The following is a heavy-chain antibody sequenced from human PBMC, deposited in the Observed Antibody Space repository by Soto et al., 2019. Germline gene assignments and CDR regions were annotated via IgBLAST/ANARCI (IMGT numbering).Heavy chain of an antibody. V-gene: IGHV1-3*01. J-gene: IGHJ4*02. CDR1: GYTFTSYA. CDR3: ARTGNYDSSGYPPRSGLDY. CDR2: INAGNGNT. D-gene: IGHD3-22*01. Sequence: ASVKVSCKASGYTFTSYAMHWVRQAPGQRLEWMGWINAGNGNTKYSQKFQGRVTITRDTSASTAYMELSSLRSEDTAVYYCARTGNYDSSGYPPRSGLDYWGQGTLVTVS.